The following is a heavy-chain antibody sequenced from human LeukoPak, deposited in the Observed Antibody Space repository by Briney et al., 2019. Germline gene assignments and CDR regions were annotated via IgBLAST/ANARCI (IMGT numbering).Heavy chain of an antibody. CDR3: ARAPSRLYYYYYMDV. J-gene: IGHJ6*03. CDR2: IYYSGST. Sequence: SETLSLTCTVSGGSISSSSYYWGWIRQPPGKGLEWIGSIYYSGSTYYNPSLKSRVTISVDTSKNQFSLKLSSVTAADTAVYYCARAPSRLYYYYYMDVWGKGTTVTVSS. D-gene: IGHD3-16*01. CDR1: GGSISSSSYY. V-gene: IGHV4-39*07.